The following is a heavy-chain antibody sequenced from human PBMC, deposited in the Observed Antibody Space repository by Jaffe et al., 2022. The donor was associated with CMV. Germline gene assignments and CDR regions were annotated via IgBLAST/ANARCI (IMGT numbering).Heavy chain of an antibody. D-gene: IGHD3-22*01. Sequence: EVQLVESGGGLVQPGRSLRLSCTASGFTFGDYAMSWVRQAPGKGLEWVGFIRSKAYGGTTEYAASVKGRFTISRDDSKSIAYLQMNSLKTEDTAVYYCTRFFDSSGYYSGDYWGQGTLVTVSS. CDR3: TRFFDSSGYYSGDY. V-gene: IGHV3-49*04. J-gene: IGHJ4*02. CDR2: IRSKAYGGTT. CDR1: GFTFGDYA.